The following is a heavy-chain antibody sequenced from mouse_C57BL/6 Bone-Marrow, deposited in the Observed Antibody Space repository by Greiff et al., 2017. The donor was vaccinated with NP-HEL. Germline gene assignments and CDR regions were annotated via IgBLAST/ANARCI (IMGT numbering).Heavy chain of an antibody. Sequence: EVQRVESGGGLVKPGGSLKLSCAASGFTFSDYGMHWVREAPEKGLEWVAYISSGSSTIDYADTVKGRFSISRDNAKYTLFLQMTGLRSVDTDMYYCAWGDGSTWFAYWGQGTLVTVSA. CDR3: AWGDGSTWFAY. CDR1: GFTFSDYG. D-gene: IGHD1-1*01. CDR2: ISSGSSTI. V-gene: IGHV5-17*01. J-gene: IGHJ3*01.